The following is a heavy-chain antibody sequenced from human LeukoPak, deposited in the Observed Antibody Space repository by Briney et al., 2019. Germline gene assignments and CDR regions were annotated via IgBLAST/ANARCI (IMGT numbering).Heavy chain of an antibody. D-gene: IGHD2-21*01. J-gene: IGHJ4*02. CDR1: GYSISSGYY. V-gene: IGHV4-38-2*01. CDR3: ARLMNTPDVIATPDY. Sequence: PSETRSLACAVSGYSISSGYYWGWIRQPPGKGLEWIGSIYHSGSTYYNPSLKSRVTISVDTSKNQFSLKLSAVTAADTAVYYCARLMNTPDVIATPDYWGQGTLVTVSS. CDR2: IYHSGST.